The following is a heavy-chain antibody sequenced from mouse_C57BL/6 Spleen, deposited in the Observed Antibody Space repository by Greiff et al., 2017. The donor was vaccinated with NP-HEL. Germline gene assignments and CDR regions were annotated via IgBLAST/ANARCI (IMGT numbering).Heavy chain of an antibody. CDR2: IDPSDSYT. D-gene: IGHD1-1*01. J-gene: IGHJ4*01. CDR3: ARRVVEGGNAMDY. V-gene: IGHV1-50*01. Sequence: QVHVKQPGAELVKPGASVKLSCKASGYTFTSYWMQWVKQRPGQGLEWIGEIDPSDSYTNYNQKFKGKATLTVDTSSSTAYIQLSSLTSEDSAVYYCARRVVEGGNAMDYWGQGTSVTVSS. CDR1: GYTFTSYW.